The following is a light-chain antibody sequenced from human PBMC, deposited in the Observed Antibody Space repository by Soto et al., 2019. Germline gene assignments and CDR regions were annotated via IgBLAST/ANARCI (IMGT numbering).Light chain of an antibody. CDR1: QSVSSSY. Sequence: EIVLTQSPATLSLSPGERATLSCGASQSVSSSYLAWYQQKPGLAPRLLIYDASSRATGIRDRFSGSGSGTDFTLTISRREPEDFAVYYCQQYGSSPITFGQGTRLEIK. CDR2: DAS. J-gene: IGKJ5*01. CDR3: QQYGSSPIT. V-gene: IGKV3D-20*01.